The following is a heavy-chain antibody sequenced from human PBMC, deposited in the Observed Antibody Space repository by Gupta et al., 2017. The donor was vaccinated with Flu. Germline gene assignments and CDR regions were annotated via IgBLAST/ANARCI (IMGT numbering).Heavy chain of an antibody. V-gene: IGHV2-26*01. CDR2: IFSNDGK. CDR3: ARILNYLEESGYVRDYFDY. D-gene: IGHD3-3*01. CDR1: GFSLSDARMG. Sequence: VTLKESGPVLVKPTETLTLTCTVSGFSLSDARMGVSWIRQPPGEALEWLAHIFSNDGKYYSKYLKSRRTISKDTSKSQVVLIMNNMDPVEKAKYYCARILNYLEESGYVRDYFDYWGQGTLVTVSS. J-gene: IGHJ4*02.